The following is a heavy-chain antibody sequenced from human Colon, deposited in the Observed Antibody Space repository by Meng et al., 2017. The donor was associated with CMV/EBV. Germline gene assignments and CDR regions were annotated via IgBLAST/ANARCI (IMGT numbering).Heavy chain of an antibody. CDR1: GFTFSNYW. V-gene: IGHV3-7*01. CDR3: ARDWGSSSNYFDY. J-gene: IGHJ4*02. CDR2: IKEDGSEE. Sequence: GGSLRLSCTASGFTFSNYWMTWVRQAPGKGLEWVANIKEDGSEEYYVDSVMGRFTISRDNANKLLYLHMNSLSAEDTAVYYCARDWGSSSNYFDYWGQGSLVTVSS. D-gene: IGHD6-6*01.